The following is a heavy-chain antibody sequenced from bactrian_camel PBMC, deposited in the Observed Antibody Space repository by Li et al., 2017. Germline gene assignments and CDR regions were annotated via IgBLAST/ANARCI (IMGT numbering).Heavy chain of an antibody. CDR1: GITTDEAD. CDR2: LSTAGGT. D-gene: IGHD4*01. CDR3: AADQPESDYGANCQPEYEYNY. Sequence: VQLVESGGGSVQAGGSLRLSCTASGITTDEADMGWYRQRPGNECELVAKLSTAGGTDFPNSEIERFTISRNNAKNTVYLQTNSLTPEDTAVYYCAADQPESDYGANCQPEYEYNYWGQGTQVTVS. J-gene: IGHJ4*01. V-gene: IGHV3S53*01.